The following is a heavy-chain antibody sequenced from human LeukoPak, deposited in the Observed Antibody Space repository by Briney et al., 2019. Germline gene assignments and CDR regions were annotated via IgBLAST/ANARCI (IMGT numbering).Heavy chain of an antibody. CDR3: ARDYFLGYCSGGSCYASNYYYGMDV. D-gene: IGHD2-15*01. CDR1: GGSISSGGYS. J-gene: IGHJ6*02. Sequence: SETLSLTCAVSGGSISSGGYSWSWIRQPPGKGLEWIGYIYHSGSTYYNPSLKSRVTISVDRSKNQFSLKLSSVTAADTAVYYCARDYFLGYCSGGSCYASNYYYGMDVWGQGTTVTVSS. V-gene: IGHV4-30-2*01. CDR2: IYHSGST.